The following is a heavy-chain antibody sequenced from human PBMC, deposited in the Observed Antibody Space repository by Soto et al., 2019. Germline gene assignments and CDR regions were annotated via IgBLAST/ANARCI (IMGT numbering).Heavy chain of an antibody. D-gene: IGHD5-12*01. Sequence: QITLKESTPTLVKPTQTLTLTCTFSGFSLSTSGVGVGWIRQPPGKALEWLALIYWDDDRRYSPSLKSRLTITKNTAKHQVVLTMTNIDLVDTASYYCAHSPWMGTKASFHYWGQGTLVTVSS. CDR2: IYWDDDR. V-gene: IGHV2-5*02. CDR3: AHSPWMGTKASFHY. J-gene: IGHJ4*02. CDR1: GFSLSTSGVG.